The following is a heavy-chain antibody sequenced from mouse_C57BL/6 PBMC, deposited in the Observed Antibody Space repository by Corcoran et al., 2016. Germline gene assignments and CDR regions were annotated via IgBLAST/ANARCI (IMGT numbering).Heavy chain of an antibody. J-gene: IGHJ1*03. V-gene: IGHV9-3*01. CDR1: GYTFTTYG. CDR3: ARSTVYFDV. D-gene: IGHD1-1*01. Sequence: QIQLVQSGPELKKPGETVKISCKASGYTFTTYGMSWVKQAPGKGLKWMGWINTYSGVPTYADDFKGRFAFSLETSASTAYLQINNLKNEDTATYFCARSTVYFDVWGTGTTVTVSS. CDR2: INTYSGVP.